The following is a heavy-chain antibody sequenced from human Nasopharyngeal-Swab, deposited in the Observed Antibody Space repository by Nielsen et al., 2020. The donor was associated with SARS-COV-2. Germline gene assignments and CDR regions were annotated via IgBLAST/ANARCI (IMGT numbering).Heavy chain of an antibody. Sequence: GESLKISCAASGFTLSSYSMNWVRQAPGKGLEWVSYISSSSSTIYYADSVKGRFTISRDNAKNSLYLQMNSLRAEDTAVYYCAGGYCSGGSCYPTPPYYYYGMDVWGQGTTVTVSS. CDR1: GFTLSSYS. CDR3: AGGYCSGGSCYPTPPYYYYGMDV. D-gene: IGHD2-15*01. V-gene: IGHV3-48*04. J-gene: IGHJ6*02. CDR2: ISSSSSTI.